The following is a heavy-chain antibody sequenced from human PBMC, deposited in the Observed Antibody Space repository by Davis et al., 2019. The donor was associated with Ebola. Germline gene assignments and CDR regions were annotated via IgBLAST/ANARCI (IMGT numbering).Heavy chain of an antibody. D-gene: IGHD3-22*01. CDR3: ARGGYYSISVVVYYYGMDV. V-gene: IGHV1-3*01. Sequence: ASVKVSCKASGYTFTSYAMHWVRQAPGQRLEWMGWINAGNGNTKYSQKFQGRVTITRDTSASTAYMELRSLRSDDTAVYYCARGGYYSISVVVYYYGMDVWGQGTTVTVSS. CDR1: GYTFTSYA. CDR2: INAGNGNT. J-gene: IGHJ6*02.